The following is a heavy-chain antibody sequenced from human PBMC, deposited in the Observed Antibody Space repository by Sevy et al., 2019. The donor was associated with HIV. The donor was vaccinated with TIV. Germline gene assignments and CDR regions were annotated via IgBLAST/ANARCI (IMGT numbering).Heavy chain of an antibody. CDR1: GFSFSTYS. J-gene: IGHJ6*02. D-gene: IGHD2-8*02. CDR3: TTDPIIVLLVTDGMDV. V-gene: IGHV3-15*01. CDR2: IKSKADGGTT. Sequence: GGSLRLSCSASGFSFSTYSMHWVRQAPGKGLEWVGRIKSKADGGTTDYAAPVKGRFTISRDDSKNTLYLQMNSLKTDDTAVYYCTTDPIIVLLVTDGMDVWGQGTTVTVSS.